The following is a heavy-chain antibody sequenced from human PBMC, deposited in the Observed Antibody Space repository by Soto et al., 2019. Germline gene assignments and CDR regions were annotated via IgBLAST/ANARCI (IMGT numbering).Heavy chain of an antibody. CDR2: INHSGST. J-gene: IGHJ6*02. D-gene: IGHD6-19*01. V-gene: IGHV4-34*01. CDR1: GGSFSAYY. CDR3: AFDSSGWYRRIGGYYYDGMDV. Sequence: SETLSLTCAVYGGSFSAYYWSWIRQPPGKGLEWIGEINHSGSTNYNPSLKSRVTISVDTSKNQFSLKLSSVTAADTAVYYCAFDSSGWYRRIGGYYYDGMDVWGQGTTVTVSS.